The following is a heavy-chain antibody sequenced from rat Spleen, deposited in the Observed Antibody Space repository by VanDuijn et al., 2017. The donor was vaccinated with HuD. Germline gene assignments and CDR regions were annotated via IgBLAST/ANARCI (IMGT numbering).Heavy chain of an antibody. CDR1: GYSITSNY. V-gene: IGHV3-3*01. CDR2: INSAGST. CDR3: ARSYGITPFDY. J-gene: IGHJ2*01. D-gene: IGHD1-4*01. Sequence: VQLKESGPGLVQPSQTLSLTCTVSGYSITSNYWGWIRKFPGNKLEWMGYINSAGSTDYNPSLKSRISIVRDTSKNQFFLQVNSVTTEDTATYYCARSYGITPFDYWGQGVMVTVSS.